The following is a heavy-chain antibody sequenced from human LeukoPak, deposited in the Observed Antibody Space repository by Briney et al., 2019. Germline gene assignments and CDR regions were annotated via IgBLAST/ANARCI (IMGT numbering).Heavy chain of an antibody. CDR3: ARESLDPYPTDSGSYGGDAFDI. V-gene: IGHV4-39*07. J-gene: IGHJ3*02. CDR1: GGSISSSSYY. CDR2: IYYSGST. Sequence: SSETLSLTCTVSGGSISSSSYYWGWIRQPPGKGLEWIGSIYYSGSTYYNPSLKSRVTISVDTSKNQFSLKLSSVTAADTAVYYCARESLDPYPTDSGSYGGDAFDIWGQGTMVTVSS. D-gene: IGHD1-26*01.